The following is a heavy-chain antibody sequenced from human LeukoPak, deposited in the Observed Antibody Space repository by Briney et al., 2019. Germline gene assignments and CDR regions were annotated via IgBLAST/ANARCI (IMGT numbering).Heavy chain of an antibody. J-gene: IGHJ4*02. CDR2: ICIGGST. D-gene: IGHD6-19*01. CDR1: GFTVSSNY. CDR3: ASAGYSSGWYPYYFDY. V-gene: IGHV3-53*04. Sequence: GGSLRLSCAASGFTVSSNYMSWVRQAPGKGLEWVSVICIGGSTYYADSVKGRFTISRHNSKNTLYLQMNSLRAEDTAVYYCASAGYSSGWYPYYFDYWGQGTLVTVAS.